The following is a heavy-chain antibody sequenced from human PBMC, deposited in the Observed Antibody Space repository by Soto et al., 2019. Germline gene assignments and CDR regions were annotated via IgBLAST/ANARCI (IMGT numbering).Heavy chain of an antibody. CDR1: RYTFTDYY. V-gene: IGHV1-2*02. J-gene: IGHJ4*02. CDR2: INANSGVT. D-gene: IGHD5-12*01. Sequence: ASVNVSCKASRYTFTDYYVHWVRQSPGQGLEGMGWINANSGVTKFPQKFQGRVIMTRDTFISTVYMELSRLTSDDTAVYYCARAGLTTLELATIYWGQGTQVTVSS. CDR3: ARAGLTTLELATIY.